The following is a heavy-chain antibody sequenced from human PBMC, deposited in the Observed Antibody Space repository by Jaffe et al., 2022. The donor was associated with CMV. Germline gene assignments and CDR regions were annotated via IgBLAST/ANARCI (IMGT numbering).Heavy chain of an antibody. CDR1: GLSFSSYW. V-gene: IGHV3-7*01. CDR2: IKQDGGDK. D-gene: IGHD2-21*01. J-gene: IGHJ6*02. Sequence: EVQLVESGGGLVQPGGSLRLSCAASGLSFSSYWMSWVRQAPGKGLEWVANIKQDGGDKYYVDSVKGRFTISRDNAKNSLYLQMDSLRAEDTAVYYCARDGPALFYYYYAMDVWGQGTTVTVSS. CDR3: ARDGPALFYYYYAMDV.